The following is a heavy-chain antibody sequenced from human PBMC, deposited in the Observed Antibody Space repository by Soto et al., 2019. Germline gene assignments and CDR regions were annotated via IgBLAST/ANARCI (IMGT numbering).Heavy chain of an antibody. CDR2: ISGSGGST. J-gene: IGHJ4*02. D-gene: IGHD4-17*01. CDR1: GFTFSSYA. CDR3: AKAMSMTTVTTFVYYFDY. V-gene: IGHV3-23*01. Sequence: PGGSLRLSCAASGFTFSSYAMSWVRQAPGKGLEWVSAISGSGGSTYYADSVKGRFTISRDNSKNTLYLQMNSLRAEDTAVYYCAKAMSMTTVTTFVYYFDYWGQGTLVTVSS.